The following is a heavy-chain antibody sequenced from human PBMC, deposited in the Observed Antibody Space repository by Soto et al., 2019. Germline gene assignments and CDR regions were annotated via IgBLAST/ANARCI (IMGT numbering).Heavy chain of an antibody. D-gene: IGHD3-22*01. J-gene: IGHJ5*02. Sequence: ASVKVSCKASGYTFTSYAMHWVRQAPGQRLEWMGWINAGNGNTKYSQKFQGRVTITRDTSASTAYMELSSLRSEDTAVYYCARARITMIVVVPFDPWGQVTLVTVSS. CDR2: INAGNGNT. CDR3: ARARITMIVVVPFDP. CDR1: GYTFTSYA. V-gene: IGHV1-3*01.